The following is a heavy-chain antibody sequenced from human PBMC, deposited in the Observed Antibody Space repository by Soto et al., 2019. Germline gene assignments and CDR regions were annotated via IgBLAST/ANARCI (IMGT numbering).Heavy chain of an antibody. CDR2: IYYSGST. J-gene: IGHJ3*02. CDR1: GGSISSYY. V-gene: IGHV4-59*01. CDR3: ASGAGTDAFDI. Sequence: PSETLSLTCTASGGSISSYYWSWIRQPPGKGLEWIGYIYYSGSTNYNPSLKSRVTISVDTSKNQFSLKLSSVTAADTAVYYCASGAGTDAFDIWGQGTMVTVSS. D-gene: IGHD1-1*01.